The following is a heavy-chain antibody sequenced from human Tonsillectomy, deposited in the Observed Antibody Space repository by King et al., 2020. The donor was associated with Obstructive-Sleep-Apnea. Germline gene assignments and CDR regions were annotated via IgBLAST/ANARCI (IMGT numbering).Heavy chain of an antibody. CDR3: AKEGPSWVIDY. V-gene: IGHV3-23*04. CDR1: GFTFSSYA. Sequence: VQLVESGGGLVQPGGSLRLSCAASGFTFSSYAMSWVRQAPGKGLEWVSALSGSGSSTYYADSVKGRFTISRDNSKNTSYLQINSLRVEDTAVYFCAKEGPSWVIDYWGQGTLVTVSS. J-gene: IGHJ4*02. CDR2: LSGSGSST. D-gene: IGHD3-16*01.